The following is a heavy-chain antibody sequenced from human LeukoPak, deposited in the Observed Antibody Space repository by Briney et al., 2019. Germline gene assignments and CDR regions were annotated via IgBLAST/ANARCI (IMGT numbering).Heavy chain of an antibody. D-gene: IGHD6-19*01. CDR3: ARATYSSGWGTSDY. J-gene: IGHJ4*02. CDR2: IYYSGST. CDR1: GGSISSYY. Sequence: SETLSLTCTVSGGSISSYYWSWIRQPPGKGLEWIGYIYYSGSTNYNPSLKSRVTISVDTSKNQFSLKLSSVTAADMAVYYCARATYSSGWGTSDYWGQGTLVTVSS. V-gene: IGHV4-59*01.